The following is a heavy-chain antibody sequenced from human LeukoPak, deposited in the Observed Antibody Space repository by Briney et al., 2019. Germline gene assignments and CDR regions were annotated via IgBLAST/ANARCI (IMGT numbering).Heavy chain of an antibody. V-gene: IGHV5-51*01. Sequence: PGESLKISCKGSGYSFTSYWIGWVRQMPGKGLEWMGIIYPGDSDTRYSPSFQGQVTISADKSISTAYLQWSSLKASDTAMYYCARHVLHAKRDSSGYYYVWFDPWGQGTLVTVSS. D-gene: IGHD3-22*01. CDR3: ARHVLHAKRDSSGYYYVWFDP. CDR1: GYSFTSYW. CDR2: IYPGDSDT. J-gene: IGHJ5*02.